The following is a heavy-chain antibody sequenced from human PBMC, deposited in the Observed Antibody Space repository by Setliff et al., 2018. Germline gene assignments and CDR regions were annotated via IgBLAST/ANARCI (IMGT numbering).Heavy chain of an antibody. J-gene: IGHJ4*02. CDR2: IYAGDSDT. Sequence: GESLKISCKGSGYTFSNYWVGWVRQMPGKGLEWMGVIYAGDSDTRYSPSFQGHISISVDKSISTAYLQWSSLKASGTATYYCARVVGADGIGIDYWGQGTVVTVSS. D-gene: IGHD2-15*01. CDR1: GYTFSNYW. CDR3: ARVVGADGIGIDY. V-gene: IGHV5-51*01.